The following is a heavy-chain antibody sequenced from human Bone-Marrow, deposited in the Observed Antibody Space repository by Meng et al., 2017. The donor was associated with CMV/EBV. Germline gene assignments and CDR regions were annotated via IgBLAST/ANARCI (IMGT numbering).Heavy chain of an antibody. V-gene: IGHV3-21*01. CDR1: GFTFSSYS. Sequence: GESLKISCAASGFTFSSYSMNWVRQAPGKGLEWVSSISSSSSYIYYADSVKGRFTISRDNAKNSLYLQMNSLRAEDTAVYYCARGQKADYWGQGTLVTGSS. CDR2: ISSSSSYI. CDR3: ARGQKADY. J-gene: IGHJ4*02.